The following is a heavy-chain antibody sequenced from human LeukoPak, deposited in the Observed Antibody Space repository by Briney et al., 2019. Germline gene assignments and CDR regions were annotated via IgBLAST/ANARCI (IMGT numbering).Heavy chain of an antibody. D-gene: IGHD4-17*01. CDR3: ARARTVTKYYFDY. Sequence: ASVKVSCKASGYTFTGYYMHWVRQAPGQGLEWMGWINPNSGGTNYAQKFQGRVTMTRDTSISTAYMELSRLRSDDTAVYYCARARTVTKYYFDYWGQGTLVTVSS. CDR1: GYTFTGYY. V-gene: IGHV1-2*02. CDR2: INPNSGGT. J-gene: IGHJ4*02.